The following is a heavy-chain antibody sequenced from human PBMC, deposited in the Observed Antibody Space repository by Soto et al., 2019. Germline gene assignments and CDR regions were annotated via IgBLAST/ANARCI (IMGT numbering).Heavy chain of an antibody. D-gene: IGHD3-10*01. V-gene: IGHV4-34*01. CDR3: ARSNYGGWAAWVDT. CDR1: GESLSGYY. Sequence: QVQLQQWGAGLLQPSETLSLTCGVHGESLSGYYWTWIRQPPGRGLEWIGEINPGRNTNYSPSLKSRVTISTDTSDNPFSLNLTSVTAADTAIYYCARSNYGGWAAWVDTWGPGTLVTISS. CDR2: INPGRNT. J-gene: IGHJ5*02.